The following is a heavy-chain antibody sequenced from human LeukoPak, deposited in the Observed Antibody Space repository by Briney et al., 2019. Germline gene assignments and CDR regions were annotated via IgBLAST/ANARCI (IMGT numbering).Heavy chain of an antibody. CDR1: GYTFTGYY. CDR3: ARGDYDFWSGYYPCPVDY. D-gene: IGHD3-3*01. V-gene: IGHV1-2*02. Sequence: ASVKVSCKASGYTFTGYYMHWVRQAPGQGLEWMGWINPNSGGTNYAQKFQGRVTMTRDTSISTAYMELSRLRSDDTAVYYCARGDYDFWSGYYPCPVDYWGQGTLVTVSS. CDR2: INPNSGGT. J-gene: IGHJ4*02.